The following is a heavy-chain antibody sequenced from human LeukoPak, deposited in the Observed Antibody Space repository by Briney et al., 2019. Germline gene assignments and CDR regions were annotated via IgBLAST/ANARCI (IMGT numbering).Heavy chain of an antibody. CDR2: MNPNSGNT. D-gene: IGHD3-10*01. CDR3: ARGGHVLLWFGELLRGWFDP. CDR1: GYTFTSYD. J-gene: IGHJ5*02. Sequence: GASVKVSCKASGYTFTSYDINWVRQATGQGLEWMGWMNPNSGNTGYAQKFQGRVTMTRNTSISTAYMELSSLRSEDTAVYYCARGGHVLLWFGELLRGWFDPWGQGTLVTVSS. V-gene: IGHV1-8*01.